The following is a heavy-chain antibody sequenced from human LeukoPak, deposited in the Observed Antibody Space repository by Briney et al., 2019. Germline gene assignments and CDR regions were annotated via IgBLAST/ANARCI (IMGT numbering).Heavy chain of an antibody. CDR1: GFTFSSYG. Sequence: PGGSLRLSCAASGFTFSSYGMHWVRQAPGKGLEWVALISYDGGKKYYADSVKGRFTISRDNSKNTLYLQINSLIPDDTALYFCAKGRQQWWTCDALYIWGEGTMVTVSS. V-gene: IGHV3-30*18. J-gene: IGHJ3*02. D-gene: IGHD5-18*01. CDR3: AKGRQQWWTCDALYI. CDR2: ISYDGGKK.